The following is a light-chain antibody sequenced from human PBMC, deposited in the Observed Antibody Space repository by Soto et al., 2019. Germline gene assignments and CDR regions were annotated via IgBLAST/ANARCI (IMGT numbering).Light chain of an antibody. V-gene: IGLV2-18*02. CDR3: NSHTRSDTRV. Sequence: QSALTQPPSVSGSPGQSVTISCTGTSTDFVSYNRVSWYQQPPGTAPKLIIYEASNRPSGVPDRFSGSKSGNTASLTISGLQAADEADYYCNSHTRSDTRVFGTGTKLTVL. CDR1: STDFVSYNR. CDR2: EAS. J-gene: IGLJ1*01.